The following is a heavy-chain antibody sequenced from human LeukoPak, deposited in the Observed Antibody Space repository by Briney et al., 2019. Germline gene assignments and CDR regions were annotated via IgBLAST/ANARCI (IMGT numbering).Heavy chain of an antibody. J-gene: IGHJ4*02. D-gene: IGHD6-13*01. Sequence: GGSLRLSCVVSGIPFSDYYMNWIRQAPGKGLEWISYISSTSSYTDYADSVKGRFTISRDNAQNALFLQMNSLRVEDTAVYYCAARTAADYWGQGTRVAVSS. V-gene: IGHV3-11*03. CDR2: ISSTSSYT. CDR3: AARTAADY. CDR1: GIPFSDYY.